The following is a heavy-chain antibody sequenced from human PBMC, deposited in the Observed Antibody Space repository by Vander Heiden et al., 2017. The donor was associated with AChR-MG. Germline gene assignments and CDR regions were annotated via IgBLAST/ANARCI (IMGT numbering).Heavy chain of an antibody. CDR3: AGVKISLVRGDAFDI. Sequence: VQLLESGGGLVQPAGSLRLSCAASGFPFSSYVMTWVRPAPGKGLVWVSALSGSGVSNYDTDPGRGRFTVSRDNSKNTLALQMNTLRAADTAVYYCAGVKISLVRGDAFDIWGQGTIVTVSS. CDR1: GFPFSSYV. CDR2: LSGSGVSN. D-gene: IGHD3-10*01. V-gene: IGHV3-23*01. J-gene: IGHJ3*02.